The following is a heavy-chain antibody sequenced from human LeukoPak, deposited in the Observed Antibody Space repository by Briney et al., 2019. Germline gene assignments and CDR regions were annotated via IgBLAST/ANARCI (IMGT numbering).Heavy chain of an antibody. CDR1: GYTFTNYD. Sequence: SVKVSCKASGYTFTNYDINWVRQAPGQGLEWMGGIIPIFGTANYTQKFQGRVTITTDESTRTAYMELSSLRSEDTAVYYCARGYCSSTSCYSMDHWFDPWDQGTLVTVSS. J-gene: IGHJ5*02. CDR2: IIPIFGTA. CDR3: ARGYCSSTSCYSMDHWFDP. D-gene: IGHD2-2*02. V-gene: IGHV1-69*05.